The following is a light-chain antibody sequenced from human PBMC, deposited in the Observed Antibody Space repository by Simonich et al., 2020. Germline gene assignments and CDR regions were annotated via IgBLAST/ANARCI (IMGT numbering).Light chain of an antibody. J-gene: IGLJ2*01. Sequence: QSALTQPASVSGSPGQSITIPCTETSSDVGVYNYVSWYQQHPGKAPKRMIYDVSNRPSGVSKRFSGSKSGNTASLTISGLQAEDEADYYCSSYTSSSTVVFGGGTKLTVL. CDR1: SSDVGVYNY. CDR3: SSYTSSSTVV. V-gene: IGLV2-14*03. CDR2: DVS.